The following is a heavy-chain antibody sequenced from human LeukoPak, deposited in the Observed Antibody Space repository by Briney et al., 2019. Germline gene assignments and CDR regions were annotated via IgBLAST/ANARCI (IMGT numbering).Heavy chain of an antibody. D-gene: IGHD3-22*01. J-gene: IGHJ3*02. CDR2: IYTSGST. CDR3: ARVAYYYDSSGYYFLDVFGI. Sequence: SQTLSLTCTVSGGSISSGSYYWSWIRQPAGKGLEWIGRIYTSGSTHYNPSLKSRLTISVDTSKNQFSLKLSSVTAADTAVYFCARVAYYYDSSGYYFLDVFGIWGQGTMVTVSS. V-gene: IGHV4-61*02. CDR1: GGSISSGSYY.